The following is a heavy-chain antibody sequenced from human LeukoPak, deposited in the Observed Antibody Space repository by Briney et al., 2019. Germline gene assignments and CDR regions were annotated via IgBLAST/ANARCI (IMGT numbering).Heavy chain of an antibody. CDR3: ARDPRGYSYGHDY. J-gene: IGHJ4*02. V-gene: IGHV3-21*01. CDR1: GFTFSSYS. D-gene: IGHD5-18*01. Sequence: GGSLRLSCAASGFTFSSYSMNWVRQAPGKGLEWVSSISSSSSYIYYADSVKGRFTISRDDAKNSLYPQMNSLRAEDTAVYYCARDPRGYSYGHDYWGQGTLVTVSS. CDR2: ISSSSSYI.